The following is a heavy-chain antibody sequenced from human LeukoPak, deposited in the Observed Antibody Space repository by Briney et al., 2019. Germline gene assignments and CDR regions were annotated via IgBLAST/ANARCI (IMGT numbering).Heavy chain of an antibody. CDR1: GFTFSSYA. J-gene: IGHJ4*02. CDR2: ISGSGGST. CDR3: APPVDTAMVKSFDY. D-gene: IGHD5-18*01. V-gene: IGHV3-23*01. Sequence: PGGSLRLSCAASGFTFSSYAMSWVRQAPGKGLEWVSAISGSGGSTYYADSVKGQFTISRDNSKNTLYLQMNSLRAEDTAVYYCAPPVDTAMVKSFDYWGQGTLVTVSS.